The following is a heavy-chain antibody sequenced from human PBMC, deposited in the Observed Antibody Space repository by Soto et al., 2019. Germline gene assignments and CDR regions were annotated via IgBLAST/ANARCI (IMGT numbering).Heavy chain of an antibody. CDR2: ISSSGSTI. J-gene: IGHJ3*02. Sequence: PGGSLRLSCAASGFTFSSYEMNWVRQAPGKGLEWVSYISSSGSTIYYADSVKGRFTISRDNAKNSLYLQMNSLRAEDTAVYYCAKLHDPRDSTDAFDIWGQGTMVTVSS. D-gene: IGHD1-7*01. CDR1: GFTFSSYE. V-gene: IGHV3-48*03. CDR3: AKLHDPRDSTDAFDI.